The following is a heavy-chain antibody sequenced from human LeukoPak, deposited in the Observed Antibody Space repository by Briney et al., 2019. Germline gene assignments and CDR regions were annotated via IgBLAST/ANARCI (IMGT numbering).Heavy chain of an antibody. D-gene: IGHD3-16*01. CDR3: ARGGGGIILGAAQSSFDY. CDR2: INHSGST. J-gene: IGHJ4*02. Sequence: PSETLSLTCAVYGGSFSGYYWSWIRQPPGKGLEWIGEINHSGSTHYNPSLNSRVTISVDTSTTHFSLNLSSVNAAATAVSYCARGGGGIILGAAQSSFDYWGQGTLVTVSS. V-gene: IGHV4-34*01. CDR1: GGSFSGYY.